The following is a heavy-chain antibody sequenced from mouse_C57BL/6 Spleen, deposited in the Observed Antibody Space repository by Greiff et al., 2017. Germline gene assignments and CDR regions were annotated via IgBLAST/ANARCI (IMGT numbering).Heavy chain of an antibody. J-gene: IGHJ4*01. D-gene: IGHD1-1*01. Sequence: EVQLQQSGTVLARPGASVKMSCKTSGYTFTSFWMHWVNQRPGQGLEWIGAIYPGHSDTSYNQTSKGKGNLTAVTSASNAYMELSSLTNEADAVHYCTRLGYSGSSCGYAMDYWGQGTSVTVSS. CDR1: GYTFTSFW. CDR3: TRLGYSGSSCGYAMDY. CDR2: IYPGHSDT. V-gene: IGHV1-5*01.